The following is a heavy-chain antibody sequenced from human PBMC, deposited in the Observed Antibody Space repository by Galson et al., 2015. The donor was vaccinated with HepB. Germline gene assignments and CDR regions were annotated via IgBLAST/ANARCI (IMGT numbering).Heavy chain of an antibody. V-gene: IGHV3-15*07. CDR2: IKSKTDGGTT. J-gene: IGHJ3*02. CDR1: GFTFSSYS. Sequence: SLRLSCAASGFTFSSYSMNWVRQAPGKGLEWVGRIKSKTDGGTTDYAAPVKGRFTISRDDSKNTLYLQMNSLKTEDTAVYYCTTDDVDALDIWGQGTMVTVSS. CDR3: TTDDVDALDI.